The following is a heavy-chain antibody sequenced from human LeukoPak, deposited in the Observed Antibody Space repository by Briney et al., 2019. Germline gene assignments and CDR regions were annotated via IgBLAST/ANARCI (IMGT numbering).Heavy chain of an antibody. CDR2: INPDGSTT. Sequence: GGSLRLSCAASGFTFSNYWMHWVRQDPGKGLVWVSFINPDGSTTNYADSVKGRFTISRDNSKNTLYLQMNSLRAEDTAVYYCATSGRIKRDAFDIWGQGTMVTVSS. CDR3: ATSGRIKRDAFDI. D-gene: IGHD1-26*01. CDR1: GFTFSNYW. J-gene: IGHJ3*02. V-gene: IGHV3-74*01.